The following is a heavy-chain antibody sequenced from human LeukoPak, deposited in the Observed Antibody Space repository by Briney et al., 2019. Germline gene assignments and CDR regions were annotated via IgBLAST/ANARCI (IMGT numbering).Heavy chain of an antibody. CDR2: IDPSDSYT. D-gene: IGHD6-13*01. CDR1: GYSFTSYW. Sequence: KCGESLKISCKGSGYSFTSYWISWVRQMPGKGLEWMGRIDPSDSYTNCSPSFQGHVTISADKSISTAYLQWSSLKASDTAMYYCARFVEAAAPDWFDPWGQGTLVTVSS. CDR3: ARFVEAAAPDWFDP. V-gene: IGHV5-10-1*01. J-gene: IGHJ5*02.